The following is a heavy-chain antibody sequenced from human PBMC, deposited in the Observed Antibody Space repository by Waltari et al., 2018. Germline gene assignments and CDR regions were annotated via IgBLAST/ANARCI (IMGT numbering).Heavy chain of an antibody. Sequence: QVQLQESGPRLVKPWETLSLTCTVSGGSMTTSYWSWIRQAAGKGPEWIGRIDTTGDTKDNPSLKSRVIMAIDTPKNQFSLSLNSVTAADTAVYYCARCSTVTSIYWYFDLWGRGALVTVSS. V-gene: IGHV4-4*07. CDR3: ARCSTVTSIYWYFDL. J-gene: IGHJ2*01. CDR2: IDTTGDT. D-gene: IGHD4-17*01. CDR1: GGSMTTSY.